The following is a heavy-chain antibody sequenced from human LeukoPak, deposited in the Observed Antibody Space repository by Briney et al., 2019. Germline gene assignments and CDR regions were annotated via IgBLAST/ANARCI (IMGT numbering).Heavy chain of an antibody. Sequence: GGSLRLSCAASGFIVNYNYMTWVRQAPGKGLEWVSIIYSGGDTYYADSVKGRFTISRDNSKNTLYLQMNSLRAEDTAVYYCASTPNSGWYLYWGQGTLVTVSS. D-gene: IGHD6-19*01. V-gene: IGHV3-66*01. J-gene: IGHJ4*02. CDR3: ASTPNSGWYLY. CDR2: IYSGGDT. CDR1: GFIVNYNY.